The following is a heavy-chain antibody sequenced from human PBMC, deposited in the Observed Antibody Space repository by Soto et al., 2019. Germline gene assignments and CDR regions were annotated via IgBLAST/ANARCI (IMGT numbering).Heavy chain of an antibody. J-gene: IGHJ1*01. Sequence: QVQLQQWGAGLLKPSETLSLTCAVYGGSFSGYYWRWIRQPPGKGLEWIGEINHSGSTNYNPSLKSRVTISVDTSKNQFSLKLSSVTAADTAVYYCARGPHYYGSGSYYKRQYFQHWGQGTLVTVSS. CDR3: ARGPHYYGSGSYYKRQYFQH. D-gene: IGHD3-10*01. V-gene: IGHV4-34*01. CDR1: GGSFSGYY. CDR2: INHSGST.